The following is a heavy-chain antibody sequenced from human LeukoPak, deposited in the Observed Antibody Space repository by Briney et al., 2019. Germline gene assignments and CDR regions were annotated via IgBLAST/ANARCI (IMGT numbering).Heavy chain of an antibody. CDR2: ISGSSTTI. Sequence: PGGPMRLSCAASGFIISNFNMNWVRQAPGKGLEWRSYISGSSTTIYCADSVKGRFTISRDNAKNSLYLQMNSLRDEDTAVYYCARAQYCGGGCYWSFAYWGQGTLVTVSS. J-gene: IGHJ4*02. CDR3: ARAQYCGGGCYWSFAY. CDR1: GFIISNFN. D-gene: IGHD2-21*02. V-gene: IGHV3-48*02.